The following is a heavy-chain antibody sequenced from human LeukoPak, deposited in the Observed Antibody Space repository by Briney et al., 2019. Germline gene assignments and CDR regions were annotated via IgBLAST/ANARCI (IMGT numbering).Heavy chain of an antibody. CDR3: AREVGARGYDFWSGYTNWFDP. CDR1: GFTFSNYA. CDR2: ISYDGSNK. D-gene: IGHD3-3*01. V-gene: IGHV3-30*04. J-gene: IGHJ5*02. Sequence: GGSLRLSCAASGFTFSNYAMSWVRQAPGKGLEWVAVISYDGSNKYYADSVKGRFTISRDNSKNTLYLQMNSLRAEDTAVYYCAREVGARGYDFWSGYTNWFDPWGQGTLVTVSS.